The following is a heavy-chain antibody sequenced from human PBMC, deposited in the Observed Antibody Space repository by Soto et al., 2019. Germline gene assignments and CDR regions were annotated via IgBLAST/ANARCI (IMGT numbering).Heavy chain of an antibody. CDR2: TFYTGST. V-gene: IGHV4-59*01. D-gene: IGHD3-16*01. J-gene: IGHJ6*02. Sequence: SETLSLTCNISGVSTGTNYCTWVRQSPGRGLEWIASTFYTGSTTYNPALKSRVSISVDTPKKFYSLKLTSVTAADTAIYYCATALGGGIMDVWGRGTTVTVSS. CDR1: GVSTGTNY. CDR3: ATALGGGIMDV.